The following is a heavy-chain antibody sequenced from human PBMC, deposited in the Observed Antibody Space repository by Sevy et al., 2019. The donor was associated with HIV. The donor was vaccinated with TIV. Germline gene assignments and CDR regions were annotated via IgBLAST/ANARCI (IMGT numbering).Heavy chain of an antibody. Sequence: GGSLRLSCAASGFTFANAWMSWVRQTPGKGLEWVARIKSKSDGGTTNYAPLVKDRFTISRDDSKFTVYLQMNSLKTEDTALYYYTTMMTYSLGDSFDYWGQGTLVTVSS. CDR1: GFTFANAW. CDR2: IKSKSDGGTT. J-gene: IGHJ4*02. CDR3: TTMMTYSLGDSFDY. V-gene: IGHV3-15*01. D-gene: IGHD1-26*01.